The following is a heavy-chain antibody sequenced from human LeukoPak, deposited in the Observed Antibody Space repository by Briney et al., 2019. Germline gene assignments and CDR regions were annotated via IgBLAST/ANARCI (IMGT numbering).Heavy chain of an antibody. J-gene: IGHJ3*02. Sequence: SETLSLTCTVSGGSISGFYWSWIRQPPGKGLEWIGYMSNNGATTYNPSLKSRVTISIDMSNNHFSLTLKSVTAADKAVYYCARGDYYDSSGYYYNPRAGAFEWAFDIWGQGTMVTVSS. D-gene: IGHD3-22*01. CDR1: GGSISGFY. CDR3: ARGDYYDSSGYYYNPRAGAFEWAFDI. CDR2: MSNNGAT. V-gene: IGHV4-59*01.